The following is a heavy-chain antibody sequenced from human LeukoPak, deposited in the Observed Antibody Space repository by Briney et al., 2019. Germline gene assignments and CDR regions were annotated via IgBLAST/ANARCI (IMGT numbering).Heavy chain of an antibody. Sequence: GGSLRLSCAASGFTVSSNYMSWVRQAPGKGLEWVSAIYSGGSTCYADSVKGRFTISRDNSKNTLYLQMNSLRAEDTAVYYCARAQFGDDYVWRCYPLFDIWGQGTMVTVSS. J-gene: IGHJ3*02. D-gene: IGHD3-16*02. V-gene: IGHV3-53*01. CDR1: GFTVSSNY. CDR2: IYSGGST. CDR3: ARAQFGDDYVWRCYPLFDI.